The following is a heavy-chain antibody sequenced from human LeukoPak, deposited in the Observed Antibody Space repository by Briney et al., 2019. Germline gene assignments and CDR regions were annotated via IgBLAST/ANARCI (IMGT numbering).Heavy chain of an antibody. Sequence: GGSLTLSRAASGCTVSNNYMSWVRQAPGKGLEGVSVIYSGGSTYYADSVQGRFTIPRDNSKNTLYLQMNSLRAEEKAVYYCARDSIGYCSGGSCDYWGQGTLVTVSS. V-gene: IGHV3-53*05. CDR2: IYSGGST. D-gene: IGHD2-15*01. CDR1: GCTVSNNY. CDR3: ARDSIGYCSGGSCDY. J-gene: IGHJ4*02.